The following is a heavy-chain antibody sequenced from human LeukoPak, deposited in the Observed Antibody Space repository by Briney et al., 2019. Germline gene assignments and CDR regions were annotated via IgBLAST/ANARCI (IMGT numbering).Heavy chain of an antibody. D-gene: IGHD6-19*01. V-gene: IGHV4-34*01. CDR2: INQSGST. Sequence: SETLSLTCAVYGGSFSGYFWSWIRQPPGKGLEWIGEINQSGSTNYNPSLKSRVTISVDTSKNQFSLKLSSVTAADTAVYYCARGYSSGWYYYYGMDVWGQGTTVTVSS. CDR1: GGSFSGYF. J-gene: IGHJ6*02. CDR3: ARGYSSGWYYYYGMDV.